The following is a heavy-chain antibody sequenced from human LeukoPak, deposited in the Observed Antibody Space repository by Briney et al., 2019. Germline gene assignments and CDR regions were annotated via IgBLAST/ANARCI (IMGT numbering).Heavy chain of an antibody. V-gene: IGHV4-34*01. CDR1: GGSFSGYY. Sequence: SETLSLTCAVYGGSFSGYYWNWIRQPPGKGLEWIGEINHSGSTNYNPSLKSRVTISVDTSKNQFSLKLSSVTAADTAVYYCARRAGYNAYYFDYWGQGTLVTVSS. J-gene: IGHJ4*02. D-gene: IGHD5-12*01. CDR2: INHSGST. CDR3: ARRAGYNAYYFDY.